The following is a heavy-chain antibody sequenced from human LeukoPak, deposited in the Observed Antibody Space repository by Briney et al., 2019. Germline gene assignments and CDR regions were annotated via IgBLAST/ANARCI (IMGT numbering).Heavy chain of an antibody. V-gene: IGHV3-15*01. CDR1: GFTSNNAW. CDR3: STGGGTNDY. D-gene: IGHD2-15*01. Sequence: PGGSLRLSCAASGFTSNNAWMSWVRQAPGKGLEWVGRIRAETAGGTTDYGAPMKGRFTISRDDSKNTLYLQMNSLKTEDTAVYFCSTGGGTNDYWGQGTLVTVSS. J-gene: IGHJ4*02. CDR2: IRAETAGGTT.